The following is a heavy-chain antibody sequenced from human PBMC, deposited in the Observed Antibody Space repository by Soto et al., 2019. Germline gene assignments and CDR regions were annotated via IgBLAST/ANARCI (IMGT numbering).Heavy chain of an antibody. CDR3: ARGSLEWSLGYAFDI. Sequence: ASVKVSCTASGYTFTSYAMHWVRKAPGQGLEWMGWTNADNGNTNYSQKLQGRVTMTTDTSTSTAYMELRSLRSDDTAVYYCARGSLEWSLGYAFDIWGQGTMVTVSS. CDR1: GYTFTSYA. D-gene: IGHD3-3*01. V-gene: IGHV1-18*01. J-gene: IGHJ3*02. CDR2: TNADNGNT.